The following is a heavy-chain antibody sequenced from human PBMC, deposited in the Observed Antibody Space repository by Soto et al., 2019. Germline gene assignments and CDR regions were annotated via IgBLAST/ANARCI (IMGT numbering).Heavy chain of an antibody. D-gene: IGHD4-17*01. J-gene: IGHJ4*02. CDR2: IKQDGSDK. CDR3: ARNRDYAFDY. V-gene: IGHV3-7*01. CDR1: GFTFSNYW. Sequence: GSLRLSCAASGFTFSNYWMSWVRQAPGKGLGWVAIIKQDGSDKYYVDSVKGRFTISRDNAKNSLYLQMNSLRTEDAAVYYCARNRDYAFDYWGRGTLVTVSS.